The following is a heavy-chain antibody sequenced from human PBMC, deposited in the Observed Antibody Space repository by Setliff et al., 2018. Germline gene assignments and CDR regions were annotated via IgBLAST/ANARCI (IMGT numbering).Heavy chain of an antibody. CDR1: GFTFSNYG. D-gene: IGHD2-15*01. V-gene: IGHV3-33*06. J-gene: IGHJ6*03. CDR2: IKQDGSEK. CDR3: AKEAANYYYYMDV. Sequence: LRPSCVASGFTFSNYGMHWVRQAPGKGLEWVANIKQDGSEKYYADSVKGRFTISRDNSKNTLYLQMNSLRAEDTAVYYCAKEAANYYYYMDVWGKGTTVTVSS.